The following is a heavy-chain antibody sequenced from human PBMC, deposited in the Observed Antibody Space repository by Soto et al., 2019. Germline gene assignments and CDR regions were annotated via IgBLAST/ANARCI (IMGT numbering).Heavy chain of an antibody. D-gene: IGHD2-2*01. Sequence: GGSLRLSCAASEFVVSSNYMTWVRQAPGKGLECVSLIYSDGRTFYADSVNGRFTISRDNSKNTLYLQMNSLRAEDTAVYYCATSCSQHLDRKASRGRGTTVTVS. CDR2: IYSDGRT. J-gene: IGHJ6*02. CDR3: ATSCSQHLDRKAS. CDR1: EFVVSSNY. V-gene: IGHV3-66*01.